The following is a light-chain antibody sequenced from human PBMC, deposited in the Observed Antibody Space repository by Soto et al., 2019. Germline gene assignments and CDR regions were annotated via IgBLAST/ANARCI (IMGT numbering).Light chain of an antibody. J-gene: IGLJ2*01. V-gene: IGLV2-11*01. Sequence: QSALTQPRSVSGSPGQSVTISCTGTSSDIGGYNYVSWYQQHPGKAPKLMIYNVSKRPSGVPDRFSGFKSGNTASLTISGLQADDEADYSCCSYAGNHTIFGGGTKLTVL. CDR3: CSYAGNHTI. CDR2: NVS. CDR1: SSDIGGYNY.